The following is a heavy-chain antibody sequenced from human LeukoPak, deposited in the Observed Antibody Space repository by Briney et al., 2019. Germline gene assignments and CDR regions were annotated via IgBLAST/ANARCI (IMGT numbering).Heavy chain of an antibody. V-gene: IGHV4-30-2*01. D-gene: IGHD3-10*01. J-gene: IGHJ2*01. CDR3: ARILWFGEFQWYFDL. Sequence: SQTLSLTCTVSGGSISSGGYYWSWIRQPPGKGLEWIGYIYHSGSTYYNPSLKSRVTISVDRSKNQFSPKLSSVTAADTAVYYCARILWFGEFQWYFDLWGRGTLVTVSS. CDR2: IYHSGST. CDR1: GGSISSGGYY.